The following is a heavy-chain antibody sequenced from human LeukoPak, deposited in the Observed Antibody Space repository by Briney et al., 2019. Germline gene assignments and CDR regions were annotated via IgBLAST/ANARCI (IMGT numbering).Heavy chain of an antibody. D-gene: IGHD1-1*01. CDR3: ARDPLHWNDGVDDSFDI. V-gene: IGHV3-30*04. J-gene: IGHJ3*02. Sequence: PGKSLRLSCAAAKSSLSAWAMHWVRQAPDKGLEWVAVISHDGSKKYYEESVKGRFTISRDNTKNSLYLQMNSLRVEDTAVYYCARDPLHWNDGVDDSFDIWGQGTMVTVSS. CDR1: KSSLSAWA. CDR2: ISHDGSKK.